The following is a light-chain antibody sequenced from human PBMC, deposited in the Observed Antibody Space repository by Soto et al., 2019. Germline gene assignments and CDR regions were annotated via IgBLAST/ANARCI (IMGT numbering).Light chain of an antibody. CDR1: QSINSE. CDR3: HQGHNWPLT. V-gene: IGKV3-15*01. J-gene: IGKJ2*01. Sequence: EIVMMQSPATLSLSPGERAALSCRASQSINSELAWYQQKPGQPPRLLIYGASTRATGVPARFTGSESGSEFTLTISGLQSEDFAVYYCHQGHNWPLTFGQGTRLEI. CDR2: GAS.